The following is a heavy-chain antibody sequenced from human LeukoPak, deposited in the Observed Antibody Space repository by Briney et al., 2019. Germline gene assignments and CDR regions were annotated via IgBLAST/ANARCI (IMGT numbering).Heavy chain of an antibody. CDR1: GGSISSSSYY. J-gene: IGHJ4*02. D-gene: IGHD5-18*01. CDR2: IYYSGST. Sequence: SETLSLTCTVSGGSISSSSYYWGWIRQPPGKGLEWIGSIYYSGSTYYNPSLKSRVTISVDTSKNQFSLKLSSVTAADTAVYYCATSDTAEAELGYWGQGTLVTVSS. CDR3: ATSDTAEAELGY. V-gene: IGHV4-39*07.